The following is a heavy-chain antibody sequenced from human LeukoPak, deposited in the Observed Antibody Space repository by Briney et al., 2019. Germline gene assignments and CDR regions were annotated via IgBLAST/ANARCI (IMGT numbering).Heavy chain of an antibody. CDR3: ARVPPGCSSTSCYLFDP. D-gene: IGHD2-2*01. J-gene: IGHJ5*02. CDR1: GYTFTSYD. CDR2: MNPNSGNT. V-gene: IGHV1-8*01. Sequence: ASVKVSCKASGYTFTSYDINWVRQATGQGLEWMGWMNPNSGNTGYAQKFQGRVTMTRNTSISTAYMELSSLRSEDTAVYYCARVPPGCSSTSCYLFDPWGQGTQVTVSS.